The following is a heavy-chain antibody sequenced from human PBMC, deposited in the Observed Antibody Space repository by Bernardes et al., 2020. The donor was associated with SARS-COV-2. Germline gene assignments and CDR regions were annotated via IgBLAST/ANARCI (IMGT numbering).Heavy chain of an antibody. V-gene: IGHV4-59*08. J-gene: IGHJ4*02. CDR2: IYDTGST. Sequence: SEPLSLTCTVSGASIGRDYWSWIRQPPGMGLEWIGYIYDTGSTNYNPSLKSRVTMSIGTSKTQFSLKLSSVTAADTAVYYCARHPPREWAILGEFDYWGQGTLVTVSS. CDR1: GASIGRDY. D-gene: IGHD1-26*01. CDR3: ARHPPREWAILGEFDY.